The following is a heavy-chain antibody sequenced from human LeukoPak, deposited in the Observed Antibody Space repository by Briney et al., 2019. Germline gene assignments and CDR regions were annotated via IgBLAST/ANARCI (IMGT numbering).Heavy chain of an antibody. CDR3: ARAMVRGVINSYYFDY. J-gene: IGHJ4*02. D-gene: IGHD3-10*01. Sequence: SETLSLTCTVSGGSISSYYWSWIRQPPGKGLEWIGYTYYSGSTNYNPSLKSRVTISVDTSKNQFPLKLSSVTAADTAVYYCARAMVRGVINSYYFDYWGQGTLVTVSS. CDR1: GGSISSYY. CDR2: TYYSGST. V-gene: IGHV4-59*01.